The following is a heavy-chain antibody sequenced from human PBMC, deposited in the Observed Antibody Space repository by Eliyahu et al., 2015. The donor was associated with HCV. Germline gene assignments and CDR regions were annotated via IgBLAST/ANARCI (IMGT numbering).Heavy chain of an antibody. V-gene: IGHV3-74*01. CDR1: GFXFSSYW. CDR3: ARDRSTKVWFDP. D-gene: IGHD4-17*01. Sequence: EVQLVESGGGLVQPGGSLRLXCAASGFXFSSYWMHWVRQAPGKGLVWVSRINSDGSSTSYADSVKGRFTISRDNAKNTLYLQMNSLRAEDTAVYYCARDRSTKVWFDPWGQGTLVTVSS. J-gene: IGHJ5*02. CDR2: INSDGSST.